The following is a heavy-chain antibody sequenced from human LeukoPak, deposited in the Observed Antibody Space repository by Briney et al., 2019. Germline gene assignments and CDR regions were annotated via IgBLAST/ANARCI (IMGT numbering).Heavy chain of an antibody. CDR2: ISKDGNDK. Sequence: GGSLRLSCAASGFTFRTYAMHWVRQPPGKGLEWVAVISKDGNDKYYADSVKGRLTISRDNSKNTLYLQMNSLRAEDTAVYYCARGPPDMSSPEHWGQGTLVIVSS. V-gene: IGHV3-30*04. J-gene: IGHJ1*01. CDR1: GFTFRTYA. CDR3: ARGPPDMSSPEH. D-gene: IGHD1-14*01.